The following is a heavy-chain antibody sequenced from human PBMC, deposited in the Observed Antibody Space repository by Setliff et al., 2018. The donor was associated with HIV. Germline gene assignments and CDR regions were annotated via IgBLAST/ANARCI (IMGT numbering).Heavy chain of an antibody. V-gene: IGHV4-39*01. CDR3: ATRGYSYGYFDY. D-gene: IGHD5-18*01. CDR1: GDSISSSSYY. J-gene: IGHJ4*02. Sequence: SETLSLTCSVSGDSISSSSYYWGWIRQPPGKGLEWIGSIYYSGSTYYNPSLNSRVTISVDASKNQFSLKLSSVTAADTAVYYCATRGYSYGYFDYWGQGTLVTVSS. CDR2: IYYSGST.